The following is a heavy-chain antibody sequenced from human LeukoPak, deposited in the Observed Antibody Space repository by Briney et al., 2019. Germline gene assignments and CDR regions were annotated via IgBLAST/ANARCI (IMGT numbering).Heavy chain of an antibody. D-gene: IGHD3-22*01. CDR3: AREGNYYHSSGIWDFDY. Sequence: PSETLSLTCTVSGGSISSSNYYWGWIRQPPGTGLEWIGSISYSGSTYYNPSLKSRVTISVDTSKNQFSLKLSSVTAADTAVYYCAREGNYYHSSGIWDFDYWGQGTLVTVSS. CDR1: GGSISSSNYY. V-gene: IGHV4-39*02. J-gene: IGHJ4*02. CDR2: ISYSGST.